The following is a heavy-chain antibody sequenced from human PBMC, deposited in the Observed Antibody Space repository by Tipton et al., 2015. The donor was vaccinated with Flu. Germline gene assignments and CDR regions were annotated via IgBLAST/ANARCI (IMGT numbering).Heavy chain of an antibody. J-gene: IGHJ4*02. CDR1: GFTVSTSY. Sequence: SLRLSCAVSGFTVSTSYMSWVRQPPGKGLEWVSIVYDDGRTYYADSVEGRFAISRDNSKNILYLQTNSLRADDTAVYFCARDEGGTYPDWGQGTLVTVSS. D-gene: IGHD1-14*01. V-gene: IGHV3-53*01. CDR2: VYDDGRT. CDR3: ARDEGGTYPD.